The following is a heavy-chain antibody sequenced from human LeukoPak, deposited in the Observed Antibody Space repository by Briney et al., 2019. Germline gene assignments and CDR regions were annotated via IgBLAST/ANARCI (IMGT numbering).Heavy chain of an antibody. CDR3: ARGVGYLAARRPDFDY. D-gene: IGHD6-6*01. J-gene: IGHJ4*02. CDR2: INWNGGST. CDR1: GFTFDDYG. Sequence: GGSLRLSCAASGFTFDDYGMSWVRQAPGKGLEWVSGINWNGGSTGYADSVKGRFTISRDNAKNSLYLQVNSLRAEDTALYYCARGVGYLAARRPDFDYWGQGTLVTVSS. V-gene: IGHV3-20*04.